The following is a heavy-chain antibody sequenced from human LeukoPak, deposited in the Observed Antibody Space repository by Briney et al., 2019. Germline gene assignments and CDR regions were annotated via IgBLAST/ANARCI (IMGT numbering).Heavy chain of an antibody. CDR2: IYYSGST. CDR3: ARHKGSGYDILTGQGWFDP. D-gene: IGHD3-9*01. J-gene: IGHJ5*02. CDR1: GGSISSSSYY. V-gene: IGHV4-39*01. Sequence: SETLSLTCTVSGGSISSSSYYWGWIRQPPGKGLEWIGSIYYSGSTYYNPSLKSRVTISVDTSKNQFSLKLNSVTAADTAVYYCARHKGSGYDILTGQGWFDPWGQGALVTASS.